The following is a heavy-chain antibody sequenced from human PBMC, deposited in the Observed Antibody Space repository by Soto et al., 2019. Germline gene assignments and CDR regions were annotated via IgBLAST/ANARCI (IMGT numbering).Heavy chain of an antibody. CDR3: ATDRGHESSDY. J-gene: IGHJ4*02. CDR1: GFMFSDHY. CDR2: ISSSGSYT. V-gene: IGHV3-11*06. Sequence: GGSLRLSCTASGFMFSDHYMSWIRQAPGKGLEWVSHISSSGSYTNYADSVKGRFTISRDNAKSSLYLQMNSLRAEDTAVYYCATDRGHESSDYWGQGALVTVSS.